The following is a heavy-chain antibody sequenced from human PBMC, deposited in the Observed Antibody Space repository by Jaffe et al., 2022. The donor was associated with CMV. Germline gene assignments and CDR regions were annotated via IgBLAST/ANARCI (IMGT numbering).Heavy chain of an antibody. Sequence: QVQLVQSGAEVKKPGASVKVSCKASGYTFTSYYMHWVRQAPGQGLEWMGIINPSGGSTSYAQKFQGRVTMTRDTSTSTVYMELSSLRSEDTAVYYCARVRYSYGKVPKINPYYFDYWGQGTLVTVSS. CDR2: INPSGGST. CDR3: ARVRYSYGKVPKINPYYFDY. V-gene: IGHV1-46*01. J-gene: IGHJ4*02. CDR1: GYTFTSYY. D-gene: IGHD5-18*01.